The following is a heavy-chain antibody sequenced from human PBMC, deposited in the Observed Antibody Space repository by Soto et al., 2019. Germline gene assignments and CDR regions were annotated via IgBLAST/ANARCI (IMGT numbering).Heavy chain of an antibody. V-gene: IGHV4-39*01. CDR1: GGSMSNNNDY. J-gene: IGHJ4*01. CDR3: ARQVSWWVGAFN. Sequence: QPQLQESGPGLVKPSETLSLTCSVSGGSMSNNNDYWGWIRQPPGKGLEWIGSIHYSENTNYNPSLKNRVSISVDTSKKQFSLKLTSVTAADTAVYYCARQVSWWVGAFNWGQGTLVTVSS. D-gene: IGHD1-26*01. CDR2: IHYSENT.